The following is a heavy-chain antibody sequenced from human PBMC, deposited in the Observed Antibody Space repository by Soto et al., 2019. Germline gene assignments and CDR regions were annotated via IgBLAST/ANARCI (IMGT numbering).Heavy chain of an antibody. V-gene: IGHV4-39*01. J-gene: IGHJ4*02. Sequence: SETLSLTCTVSSGSISVTYVFWGWVRQPPGKGLEWIGNVDSSGTAYFSPSLATRVTFHVDTSKNQFSLTLYSVPAADTAVYFCARITGRHLDYWGQGILVTSPQ. D-gene: IGHD1-20*01. CDR3: ARITGRHLDY. CDR1: SGSISVTYVF. CDR2: VDSSGTA.